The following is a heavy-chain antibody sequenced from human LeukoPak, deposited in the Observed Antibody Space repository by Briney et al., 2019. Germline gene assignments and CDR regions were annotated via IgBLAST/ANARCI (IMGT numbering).Heavy chain of an antibody. CDR3: ARDPNAVTTSYYYYGMDV. V-gene: IGHV1-69*04. D-gene: IGHD4-17*01. CDR2: IIPMLGTV. Sequence: SVKVSCKVFGGTFSSYAINWVRQAPGQGLEWMGRIIPMLGTVNYAQKFQGRVTIIADKSTSTAYMELSSLRSEDTAVYYCARDPNAVTTSYYYYGMDVWGQGTTVTVSS. J-gene: IGHJ6*02. CDR1: GGTFSSYA.